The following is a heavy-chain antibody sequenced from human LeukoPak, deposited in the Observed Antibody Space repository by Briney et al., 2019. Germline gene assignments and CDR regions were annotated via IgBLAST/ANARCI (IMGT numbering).Heavy chain of an antibody. CDR2: IRYDESNK. V-gene: IGHV3-30*02. J-gene: IGHJ4*02. D-gene: IGHD5/OR15-5a*01. Sequence: GGSLRLSCAASGFTLSSYGMQWVRQAPGKGLEWVAFIRYDESNKDYADSVKGRFTISRDNSKNTLYLQMNSLRAEDMAVYYCARGLSRFYFDYWGQGTLVTVSS. CDR3: ARGLSRFYFDY. CDR1: GFTLSSYG.